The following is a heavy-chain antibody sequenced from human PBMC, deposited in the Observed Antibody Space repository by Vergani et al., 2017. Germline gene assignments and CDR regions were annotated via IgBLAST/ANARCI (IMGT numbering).Heavy chain of an antibody. V-gene: IGHV4-34*01. Sequence: QVQLQQWGAGLLKPSETLSLTCAVYGGSFSGYYWSWIRQPPGKGLEWIGEINHSGSTNYNPSLKSRVTISVDTSKNQFSLELSSVTAADTAVYYCAGGSFLVVVPAAIRSYYYYYGMDVWGQGTTVTVSS. D-gene: IGHD2-2*01. CDR1: GGSFSGYY. CDR3: AGGSFLVVVPAAIRSYYYYYGMDV. J-gene: IGHJ6*02. CDR2: INHSGST.